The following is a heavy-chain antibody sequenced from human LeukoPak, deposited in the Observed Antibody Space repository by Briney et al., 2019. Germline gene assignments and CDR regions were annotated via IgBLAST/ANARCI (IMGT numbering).Heavy chain of an antibody. CDR2: VNTDGRTT. V-gene: IGHV3-74*01. D-gene: IGHD2-2*01. J-gene: IGHJ5*02. Sequence: GGSLRPSCAASGFTFSSYWMHWVRQAPGKGLVWVSRVNTDGRTTSHADSVKGRFTISRENAKNTLYLQMNSLRAEDTAVYYCARASTYHYDWFDPWGQGTLVTVSS. CDR1: GFTFSSYW. CDR3: ARASTYHYDWFDP.